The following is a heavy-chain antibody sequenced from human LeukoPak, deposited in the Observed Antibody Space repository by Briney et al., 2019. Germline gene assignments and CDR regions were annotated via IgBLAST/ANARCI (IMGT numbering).Heavy chain of an antibody. CDR3: ARGPGGGYDV. V-gene: IGHV1-8*03. CDR1: GYTFTRYD. CDR2: MNPNSCNT. D-gene: IGHD5-12*01. Sequence: ASVKVSCKASGYTFTRYDINWVRQASGQGLECMGCMNPNSCNTGSAQKFQSRFTITRNTSISTAYMELSSLRSEDTAVYYCARGPGGGYDVWGQGTLVTVSS. J-gene: IGHJ4*02.